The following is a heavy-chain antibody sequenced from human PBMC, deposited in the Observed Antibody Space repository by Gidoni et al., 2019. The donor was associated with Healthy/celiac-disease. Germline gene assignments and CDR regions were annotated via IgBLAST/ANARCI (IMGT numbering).Heavy chain of an antibody. J-gene: IGHJ2*01. V-gene: IGHV4-39*01. CDR1: GGSISSSSYY. D-gene: IGHD1-26*01. Sequence: QLQLQESGPGLVKPSETLSLTCTVSGGSISSSSYYWGWIRQPPGKGLEWIGSIYYSGSTYYNPSLKSRVTISVDTSKNQFSLKLSSVTAADTAVYYCARHPKGSYFDLWGRGTLVTVSS. CDR3: ARHPKGSYFDL. CDR2: IYYSGST.